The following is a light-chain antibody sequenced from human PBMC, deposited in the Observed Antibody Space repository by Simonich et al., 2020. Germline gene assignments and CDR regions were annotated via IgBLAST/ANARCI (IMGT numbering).Light chain of an antibody. CDR2: DVS. V-gene: IGLV2-11*01. J-gene: IGLJ3*02. CDR3: CSYAGSYTWV. Sequence: QSALTQPRPVSGSPGQSVTISCTGTSSVVGGYNYVSWYKQHPGKAPILMIYDVSKRPSGVPDRFSGSKSGNTASLTISGLQAEDEADYYCCSYAGSYTWVFGGGTKLTVL. CDR1: SSVVGGYNY.